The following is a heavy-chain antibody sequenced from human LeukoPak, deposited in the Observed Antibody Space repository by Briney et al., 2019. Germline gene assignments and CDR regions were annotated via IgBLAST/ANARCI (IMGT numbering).Heavy chain of an antibody. CDR3: ARAGALLQNGYYYYYYGMDV. CDR1: GGSFSNYY. J-gene: IGHJ6*02. V-gene: IGHV4-34*01. Sequence: SETLSLTCAVYGGSFSNYYWSWIRQPPGKGLEWIGEINHSGSTNYKPSLKSRVTISIDTSKNQFSLKLSSVTAADTAVYYCARAGALLQNGYYYYYYGMDVWGQGTTVTVSS. CDR2: INHSGST. D-gene: IGHD1-1*01.